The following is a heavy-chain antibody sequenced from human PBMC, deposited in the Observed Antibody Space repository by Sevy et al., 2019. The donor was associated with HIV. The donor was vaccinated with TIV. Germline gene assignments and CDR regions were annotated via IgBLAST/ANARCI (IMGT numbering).Heavy chain of an antibody. V-gene: IGHV3-23*01. CDR2: ISGSGGST. CDR1: GFTFSSYA. CDR3: ARRNGYFFDY. D-gene: IGHD2-15*01. Sequence: GESLKISCAASGFTFSSYAMSWVRQAPGKGLEWVSAISGSGGSTYYADSVKGRFTISRDNSKNTLYLQMNSLRAEDTAVYYCARRNGYFFDYWGQGTLVTVSS. J-gene: IGHJ4*02.